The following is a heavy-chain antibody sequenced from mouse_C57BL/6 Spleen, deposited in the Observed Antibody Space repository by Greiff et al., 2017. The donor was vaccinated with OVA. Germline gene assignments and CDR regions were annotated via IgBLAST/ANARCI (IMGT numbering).Heavy chain of an antibody. CDR2: INSDGGST. Sequence: DVMLVESGGGLVQPGESLKLSCESNEYEFPSHDMSWVRKTPEKRLELVAAINSDGGSTYYPDTMERRFIIARDNTKKTLYLQMSSVRSEDTALYDCARHDWDGYFDVWGTGTTVTVSS. D-gene: IGHD4-1*01. CDR3: ARHDWDGYFDV. CDR1: EYEFPSHD. V-gene: IGHV5-2*01. J-gene: IGHJ1*03.